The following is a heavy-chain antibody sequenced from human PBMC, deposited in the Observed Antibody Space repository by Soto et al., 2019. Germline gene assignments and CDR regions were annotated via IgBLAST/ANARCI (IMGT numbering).Heavy chain of an antibody. J-gene: IGHJ3*02. CDR3: ARAPNAFFDI. V-gene: IGHV6-1*01. CDR2: TYYRSKWYN. Sequence: SQTLSLTCAISGDSVSSNSAAWNWIRQSTSRGLEWLGRTYYRSKWYNDYAVSVKSRITMNPDTSKNQFSLQLISVTPEDTAVYCCARAPNAFFDIWGQVTRVTVSS. CDR1: GDSVSSNSAA.